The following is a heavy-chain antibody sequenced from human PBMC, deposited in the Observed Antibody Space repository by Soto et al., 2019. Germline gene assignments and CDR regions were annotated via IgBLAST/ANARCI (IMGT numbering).Heavy chain of an antibody. CDR2: INTYNGNT. D-gene: IGHD5-18*01. J-gene: IGHJ4*02. Sequence: QVQLVQSGAEVKKPGASVKVSCKASGYNFTSYGISWVRQAPGQGLEWMGWINTYNGNTNSAQKFQGRVTMTTDTSMCFAYRELRSGSFDDTAVYSCAPDYTYGTFGSWGQGTLVTVSS. CDR3: APDYTYGTFGS. CDR1: GYNFTSYG. V-gene: IGHV1-18*01.